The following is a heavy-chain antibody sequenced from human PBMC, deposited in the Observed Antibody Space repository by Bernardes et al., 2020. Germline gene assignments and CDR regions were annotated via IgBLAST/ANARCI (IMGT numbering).Heavy chain of an antibody. CDR2: ISYDGSNK. CDR3: ARESWFGV. V-gene: IGHV3-30*01. J-gene: IGHJ4*02. Sequence: GGSLRLSCAASGLTFSSYAMHWVRQAPGKGLEWVAVISYDGSNKYYADSVKGRFTISRDNSKNTLYLQMNSLRAEDTAVYYCARESWFGVWGQGTLVTVSS. CDR1: GLTFSSYA. D-gene: IGHD3-10*01.